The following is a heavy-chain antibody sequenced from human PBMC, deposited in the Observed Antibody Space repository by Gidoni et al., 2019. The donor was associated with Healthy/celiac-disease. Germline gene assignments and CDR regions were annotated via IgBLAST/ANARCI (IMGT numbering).Heavy chain of an antibody. D-gene: IGHD1-26*01. CDR2: ISYDGSNK. V-gene: IGHV3-30*03. CDR3: ARDSGSYYPDAY. J-gene: IGHJ4*02. Sequence: QMQLVESGGGVVQPGRSLRLSCAASGFTFSSYGMHWVRQAPGKGLEWVAVISYDGSNKYYADSVKGRFTISRDNSKNTLYLQMNSLRAEDTAVYYCARDSGSYYPDAYWGQGTLVTVSS. CDR1: GFTFSSYG.